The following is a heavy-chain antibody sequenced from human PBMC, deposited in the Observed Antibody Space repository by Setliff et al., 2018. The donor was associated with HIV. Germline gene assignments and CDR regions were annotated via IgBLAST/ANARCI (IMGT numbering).Heavy chain of an antibody. Sequence: SETLSLTCTVSGGSISNDYWHWIRQPAGKGLEWIGRIYSNGNTDSNPSLKSRVTISVATSKNQFSLKLNSVTTADTAVYYCARSRTSSGYYGVTGYGMDVWGQGTTVTVSS. CDR1: GGSISNDY. CDR2: IYSNGNT. CDR3: ARSRTSSGYYGVTGYGMDV. V-gene: IGHV4-4*07. J-gene: IGHJ6*02. D-gene: IGHD3-22*01.